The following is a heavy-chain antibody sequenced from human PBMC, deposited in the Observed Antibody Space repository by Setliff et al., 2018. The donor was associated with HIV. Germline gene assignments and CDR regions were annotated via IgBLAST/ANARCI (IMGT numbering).Heavy chain of an antibody. J-gene: IGHJ4*02. Sequence: SGPTLVNPTQTLTLTCTFSGFSLSTSGEGVGWFRQPPGKALAWLALIYWDDDKRYNPSLKSRLTITKDTSKNQLVFTMTNMDPVDTATFYCAHKDNRGGPFDYWGQGTLVTVS. V-gene: IGHV2-5*02. D-gene: IGHD1-1*01. CDR3: AHKDNRGGPFDY. CDR2: IYWDDDK. CDR1: GFSLSTSGEG.